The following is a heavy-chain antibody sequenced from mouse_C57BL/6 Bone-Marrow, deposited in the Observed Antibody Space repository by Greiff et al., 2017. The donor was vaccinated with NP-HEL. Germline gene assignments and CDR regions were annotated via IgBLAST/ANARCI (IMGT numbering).Heavy chain of an antibody. CDR3: AREGYGSSYV. D-gene: IGHD1-1*01. J-gene: IGHJ3*01. V-gene: IGHV1-50*01. CDR2: IDPSDSYT. CDR1: GYTFTSYW. Sequence: VQLQQPGAELVKPGASVKLSCKASGYTFTSYWMQWVKQRPGQGLEWIGEIDPSDSYTNYNQQFKGKATLTVDTSSSTAYMQLSSLTSEDSAVYYCAREGYGSSYVWGQGTLVTVSA.